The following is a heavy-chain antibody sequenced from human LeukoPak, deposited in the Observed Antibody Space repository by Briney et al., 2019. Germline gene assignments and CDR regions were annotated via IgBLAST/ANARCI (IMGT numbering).Heavy chain of an antibody. CDR3: ARDPRWLTPDCTSTSCYENYFDP. CDR1: GYSISSGYQ. D-gene: IGHD2-2*01. V-gene: IGHV4-38-2*02. CDR2: IYHSGSA. Sequence: PSRTLSLTCTVSGYSISSGYQWAWIRQPPGKTLEWIGSIYHSGSAHYNPSLKSRVTISVDRSNNQFSLRLSSVTAADTAVYYCARDPRWLTPDCTSTSCYENYFDPWGQGTLVTVSS. J-gene: IGHJ5*02.